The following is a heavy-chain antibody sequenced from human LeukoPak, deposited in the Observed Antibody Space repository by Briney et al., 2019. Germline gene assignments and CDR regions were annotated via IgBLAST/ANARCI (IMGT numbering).Heavy chain of an antibody. Sequence: PGRSLRLSCAASGFTFSSYGMHWVRQAPGKGLEWVAVIWYDGSNKYYADSVKGRFTISRDNSKNTLYLQMNSLRAEDTAVYYCARDQAGSSYLDYCGQGTLVTVSS. V-gene: IGHV3-33*01. CDR3: ARDQAGSSYLDY. J-gene: IGHJ4*02. CDR2: IWYDGSNK. CDR1: GFTFSSYG. D-gene: IGHD3-10*01.